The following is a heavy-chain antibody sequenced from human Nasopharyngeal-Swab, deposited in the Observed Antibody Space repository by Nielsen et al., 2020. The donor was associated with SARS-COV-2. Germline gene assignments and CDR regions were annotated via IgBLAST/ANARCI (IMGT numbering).Heavy chain of an antibody. V-gene: IGHV3-7*03. CDR1: RFTFYNYW. CDR2: IKQDGSER. D-gene: IGHD1-7*01. CDR3: ARLYDWNYGPPLPPQYYFDY. J-gene: IGHJ4*02. Sequence: GESLKISCEASRFTFYNYWMRWVRQSPGKGLEWVANIKQDGSERYYVDSVKGRFTISRDNAKNSLFLQMNSLRAEDTAVYYCARLYDWNYGPPLPPQYYFDYWGQGTLVTVSS.